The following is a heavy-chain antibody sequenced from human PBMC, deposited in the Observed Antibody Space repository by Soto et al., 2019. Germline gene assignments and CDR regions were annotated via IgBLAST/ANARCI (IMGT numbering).Heavy chain of an antibody. Sequence: GRTLRLSGAASRFTFSDYYMCWIRQAPGKEREWVSYISSSGSTIYYADSVRGRFTIARDNAKNSLYLQMTSLRAEDTSVDYFTRRDSSWFVYWGQRTLVTV. CDR3: TRRDSSWFVY. V-gene: IGHV3-11*01. CDR2: ISSSGSTI. D-gene: IGHD6-13*01. CDR1: RFTFSDYY. J-gene: IGHJ4*02.